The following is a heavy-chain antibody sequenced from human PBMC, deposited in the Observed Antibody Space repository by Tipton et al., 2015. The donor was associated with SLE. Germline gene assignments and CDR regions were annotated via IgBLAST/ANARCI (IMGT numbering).Heavy chain of an antibody. CDR3: ARLRSSWFY. V-gene: IGHV5-51*03. J-gene: IGHJ4*02. CDR1: GYIFTTYW. CDR2: IYPGDSDT. D-gene: IGHD6-19*01. Sequence: VQLVQSGAEMKKPGESLKISCKASGYIFTTYWIGWVRQVPGKGLEYMGIIYPGDSDTTYSPSFQGQVTISADQSINTAYLQWDSLKASDTAIYYCARLRSSWFYWGQGTLVTASS.